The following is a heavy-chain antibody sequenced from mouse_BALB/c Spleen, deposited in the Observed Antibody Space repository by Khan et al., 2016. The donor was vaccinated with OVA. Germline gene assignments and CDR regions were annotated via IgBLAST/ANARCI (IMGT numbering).Heavy chain of an antibody. CDR1: GYSFTSYY. CDR3: ARHGYVAWFAY. D-gene: IGHD2-2*01. V-gene: IGHV1S135*01. CDR2: IDPFNGGT. J-gene: IGHJ3*01. Sequence: VQLQQSGPELMKPGASVKISCKASGYSFTSYYIHWVKQSHGKSLEWIGYIDPFNGGTSYNPNFKGKATLTVDKSSSTAYMHLSSLTSVDSAVSYCARHGYVAWFAYWGQGTLVTVSA.